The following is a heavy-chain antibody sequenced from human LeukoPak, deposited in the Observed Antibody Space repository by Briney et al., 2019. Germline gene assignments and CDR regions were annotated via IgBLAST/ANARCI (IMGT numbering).Heavy chain of an antibody. CDR2: ISSSSSTI. CDR3: AKDVNSSGYYLGFDY. J-gene: IGHJ4*02. CDR1: GFTFSAYS. V-gene: IGHV3-48*01. D-gene: IGHD3-22*01. Sequence: PGGSLRLSCAASGFTFSAYSMDWVRQAPGKGLEWVSYISSSSSTIYYADSVKGRFTVSRDDSKNTLYLQMNSLRAEDTALYYCAKDVNSSGYYLGFDYWGQGTLVTVSS.